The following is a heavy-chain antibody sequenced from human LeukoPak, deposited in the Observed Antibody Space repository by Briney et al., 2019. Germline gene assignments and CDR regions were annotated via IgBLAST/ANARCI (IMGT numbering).Heavy chain of an antibody. CDR2: ISSSSSYT. Sequence: GGSLRLSCAASGFTFSSYSMNWVRQAPGKGLEWVSSISSSSSYTYYADSVKGRFTISRDNAKNSLYLQMNSLRAEDTAVYYCARGPPGLWFDYFDYWGQGTLVTVSS. J-gene: IGHJ4*02. V-gene: IGHV3-21*01. D-gene: IGHD3-10*01. CDR1: GFTFSSYS. CDR3: ARGPPGLWFDYFDY.